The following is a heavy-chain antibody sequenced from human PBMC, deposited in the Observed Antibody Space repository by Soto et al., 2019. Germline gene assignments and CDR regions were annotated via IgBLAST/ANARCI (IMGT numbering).Heavy chain of an antibody. Sequence: GGSLRLSCAASGFTFSSYSMNWVRQAPGKGLEWVSSISSGSSHIYYADSVKGRFTISRDNAKNSLYLQMNSLRAEDTAVYYCATGARWGSLDYWGQGTLVTAPQ. V-gene: IGHV3-21*01. D-gene: IGHD7-27*01. J-gene: IGHJ4*02. CDR2: ISSGSSHI. CDR3: ATGARWGSLDY. CDR1: GFTFSSYS.